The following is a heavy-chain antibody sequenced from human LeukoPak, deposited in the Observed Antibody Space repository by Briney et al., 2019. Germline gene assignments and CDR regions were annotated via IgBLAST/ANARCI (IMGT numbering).Heavy chain of an antibody. CDR3: ARVRPLVTSKDAFDI. CDR1: GGSFSGYY. Sequence: KTSETLSLTCAVYGGSFSGYYWSWIRQPPGKGLEWIGYIYYSGSTNYNPSLKSRVTISVDTSKNQFSLKLSSVTAADTAVYYCARVRPLVTSKDAFDIWGQGTMVTVSS. V-gene: IGHV4-59*01. CDR2: IYYSGST. J-gene: IGHJ3*02. D-gene: IGHD2-2*01.